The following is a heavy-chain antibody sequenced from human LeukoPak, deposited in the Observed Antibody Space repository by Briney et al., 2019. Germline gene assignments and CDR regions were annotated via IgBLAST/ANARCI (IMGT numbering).Heavy chain of an antibody. D-gene: IGHD6-13*01. V-gene: IGHV3-23*01. CDR3: AKERYSSSWYVFDY. Sequence: GGSLRLSCAASGFTFSSYAVSWVRQAPGKGLQWVSSISGSGTSTYYADSVKGRFTISRDNSKNTLFLQMNSLRADDTAVYYCAKERYSSSWYVFDYWGQGSLVTVSS. CDR1: GFTFSSYA. CDR2: ISGSGTST. J-gene: IGHJ4*02.